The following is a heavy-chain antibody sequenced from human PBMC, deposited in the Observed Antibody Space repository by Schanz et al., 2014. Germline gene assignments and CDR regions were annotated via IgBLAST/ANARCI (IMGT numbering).Heavy chain of an antibody. J-gene: IGHJ4*02. CDR1: GFTFSAYA. Sequence: EVQLVESGGGLVQPGGSLRLSCAASGFTFSAYAMTWVRQIPGKGLEWVSAISASGGTTYYADSVKGRFTISRDNAENTLFLQMNSLRAEDTAVYYCARKVVATIGGYYDNWGQGTLVIVSS. D-gene: IGHD5-12*01. V-gene: IGHV3-23*04. CDR3: ARKVVATIGGYYDN. CDR2: ISASGGTT.